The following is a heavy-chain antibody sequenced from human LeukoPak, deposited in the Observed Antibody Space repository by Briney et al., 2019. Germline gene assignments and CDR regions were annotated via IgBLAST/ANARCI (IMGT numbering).Heavy chain of an antibody. CDR2: ISSSSSYI. J-gene: IGHJ4*02. V-gene: IGHV3-21*01. CDR1: GFTFSSYS. Sequence: GGSLRLSCAASGFTFSSYSMNWVCQAPGKGLEWVSSISSSSSYIYYADSAKGRFTISRDNAKNSLYLQMNSLRAEDTAVYYCASLPFDYWGQGTLVTVSS. CDR3: ASLPFDY.